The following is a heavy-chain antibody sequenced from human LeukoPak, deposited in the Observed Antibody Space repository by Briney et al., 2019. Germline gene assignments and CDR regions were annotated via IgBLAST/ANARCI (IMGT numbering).Heavy chain of an antibody. V-gene: IGHV3-23*01. CDR1: GFTFSANA. Sequence: GGSLRLSCAASGFTFSANAMSWVRQAPGKGLEWVSGISVSGGFTYYADSVKGRFTISRDNSKNTLYVQMDSLRAEDTAVYYCAKEGSPPNFYYMDVWGKGATVTVSS. J-gene: IGHJ6*03. CDR2: ISVSGGFT. D-gene: IGHD6-19*01. CDR3: AKEGSPPNFYYMDV.